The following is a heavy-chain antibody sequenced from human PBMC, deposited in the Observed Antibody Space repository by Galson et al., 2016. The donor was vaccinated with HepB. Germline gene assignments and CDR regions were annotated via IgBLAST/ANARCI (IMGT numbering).Heavy chain of an antibody. Sequence: SLRLSCADSGFIFRSYAMNWVRQAPGKGLEWLAVISNDGSNKYYADSVKGRFTISRDNSKNTLYLQMNSLRAEDTTVYYCARLIASPWNDYYYYGMDVWGKGPTVTVSS. D-gene: IGHD3-16*01. V-gene: IGHV3-30-3*01. CDR1: GFIFRSYA. J-gene: IGHJ6*04. CDR3: ARLIASPWNDYYYYGMDV. CDR2: ISNDGSNK.